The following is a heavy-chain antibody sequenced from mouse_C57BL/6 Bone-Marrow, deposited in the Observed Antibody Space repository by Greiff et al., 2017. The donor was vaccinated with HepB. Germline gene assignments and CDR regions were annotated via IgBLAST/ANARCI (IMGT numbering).Heavy chain of an antibody. J-gene: IGHJ2*01. CDR3: ARGGVARYFDY. D-gene: IGHD1-1*01. Sequence: QVQLQQPGAELVKPGASVKLSCTASGYTFTSYWMHWVKQRTGQGLEWIGMIHPNSGSTNYNEKFRSKGTLTVDKSSSTAYMQLSSLTSEDSAVYYCARGGVARYFDYWGQGTTLTVSS. CDR1: GYTFTSYW. CDR2: IHPNSGST. V-gene: IGHV1-64*01.